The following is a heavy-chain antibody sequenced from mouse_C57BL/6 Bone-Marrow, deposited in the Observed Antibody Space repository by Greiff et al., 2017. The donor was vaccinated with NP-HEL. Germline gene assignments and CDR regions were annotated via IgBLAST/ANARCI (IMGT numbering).Heavy chain of an antibody. D-gene: IGHD1-1*01. V-gene: IGHV1-72*01. J-gene: IGHJ4*01. Sequence: QVQLQQPGAELVKPGASVKLSCKASGYTFTSYWMHWVKQRPGRGLEWIGRIDPNSGGTKYNEKFKSKATLTVDKPSSTVYMQRSSLTSEDSAVYYCERHEKYGSSYYYAMDYWGQGTSVTVSS. CDR1: GYTFTSYW. CDR3: ERHEKYGSSYYYAMDY. CDR2: IDPNSGGT.